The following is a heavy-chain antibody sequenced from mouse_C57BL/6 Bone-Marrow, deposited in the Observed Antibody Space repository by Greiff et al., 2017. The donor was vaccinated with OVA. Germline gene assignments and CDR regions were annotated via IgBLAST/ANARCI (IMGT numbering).Heavy chain of an antibody. CDR1: GYTFTSYG. CDR2: IYPRSGNT. J-gene: IGHJ3*01. CDR3: ARDDYWFAY. D-gene: IGHD2-4*01. V-gene: IGHV1-81*01. Sequence: QVQLQQPGAELARPGASVKLSCKASGYTFTSYGISWVKQRTGQGLEWIGEIYPRSGNTYYNEKFKGKATLTADKSSSTAYMELRSLTSEDSAVYFCARDDYWFAYWGQGTLVTVSA.